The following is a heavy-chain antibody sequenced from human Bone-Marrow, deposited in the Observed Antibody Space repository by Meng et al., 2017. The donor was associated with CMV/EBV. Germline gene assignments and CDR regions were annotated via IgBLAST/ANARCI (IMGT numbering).Heavy chain of an antibody. CDR1: GFTFSSYA. J-gene: IGHJ4*02. CDR2: ITGGGGTT. Sequence: CAASGFTFSSYAMSWVRQAPGKGLEWVSAITGGGGTTYYADSVKGRFTISRDNSKSTLYLQMNSLRAEDTAIYYCVYDFWSAYSFDYWGQGTLVTVSS. CDR3: VYDFWSAYSFDY. D-gene: IGHD3-3*01. V-gene: IGHV3-23*01.